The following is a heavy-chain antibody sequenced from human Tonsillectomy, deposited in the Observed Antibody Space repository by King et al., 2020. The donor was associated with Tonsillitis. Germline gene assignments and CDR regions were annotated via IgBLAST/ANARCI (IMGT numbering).Heavy chain of an antibody. J-gene: IGHJ6*02. D-gene: IGHD3-3*01. Sequence: VQLVQSGAEVKKPGASVKVSCKASGYTFTSYGISWVRQAPGQGLEWMGWISAYNGNTNYAQKLQGRVTMTTDTSTSTAYMELRSLRSDDTAVYYCARVFGITIFGVKYGDMDVWGQGTTVTVSS. CDR1: GYTFTSYG. CDR3: ARVFGITIFGVKYGDMDV. V-gene: IGHV1-18*01. CDR2: ISAYNGNT.